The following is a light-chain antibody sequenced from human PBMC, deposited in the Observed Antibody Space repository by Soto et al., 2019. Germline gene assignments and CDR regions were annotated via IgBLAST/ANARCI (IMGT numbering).Light chain of an antibody. J-gene: IGKJ1*01. CDR2: GAS. V-gene: IGKV3-15*01. CDR1: QSVSSN. Sequence: EIVMTQSPATLSVSPGERATLSCRASQSVSSNLAWYQQKPGQAPRPLIYGASTRATGIPARFSGSGSGTDFTLTISRLEPEDFAVYYCQQYNNWWTFGQGTKVDIK. CDR3: QQYNNWWT.